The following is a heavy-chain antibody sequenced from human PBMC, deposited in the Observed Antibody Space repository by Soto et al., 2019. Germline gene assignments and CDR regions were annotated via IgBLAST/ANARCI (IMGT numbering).Heavy chain of an antibody. D-gene: IGHD2-2*01. CDR2: ISYDGSDQ. V-gene: IGHV3-30*18. CDR1: GFTFNTYG. J-gene: IGHJ5*02. CDR3: AKTLPYCSSSSCYDGGFWFDP. Sequence: GGSLRPSCAASGFTFNTYGFHWVRQAPGKGLKWVAVISYDGSDQYYADSVKGRFTISRDNSKSTLYLQMNSLRAEDTAIYYCAKTLPYCSSSSCYDGGFWFDPWGQGTLVTVSS.